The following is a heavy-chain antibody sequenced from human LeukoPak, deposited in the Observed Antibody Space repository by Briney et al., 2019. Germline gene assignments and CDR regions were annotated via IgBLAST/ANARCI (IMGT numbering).Heavy chain of an antibody. D-gene: IGHD3-10*01. CDR1: GYTFTSYY. Sequence: LVKVSCKASGYTFTSYYMHWVRQAPGQGLEWMGGIIPIFGTANYAQKFQGRVTITADESTSTAYMELSSLRSEDTAVYYCARESGGSGSYYVWGQGTLVTVSS. CDR2: IIPIFGTA. V-gene: IGHV1-69*13. J-gene: IGHJ4*02. CDR3: ARESGGSGSYYV.